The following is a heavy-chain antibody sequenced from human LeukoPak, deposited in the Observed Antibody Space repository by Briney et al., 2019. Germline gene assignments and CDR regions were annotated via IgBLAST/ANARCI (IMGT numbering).Heavy chain of an antibody. CDR1: GVSISSSNSY. CDR3: ARHWQWEQDTLDY. Sequence: PSETLSLTCTVSGVSISSSNSYWGWIRQPPGKGLEWIGSIYYSGSTYYNPSLKSRVTISVDTSKNQFSLKLSSVTAADTAVYYCARHWQWEQDTLDYWGQGTLVTVSS. V-gene: IGHV4-39*01. J-gene: IGHJ4*02. D-gene: IGHD1-26*01. CDR2: IYYSGST.